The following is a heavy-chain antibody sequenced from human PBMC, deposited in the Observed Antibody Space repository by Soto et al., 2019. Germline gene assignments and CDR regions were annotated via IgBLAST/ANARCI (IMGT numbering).Heavy chain of an antibody. J-gene: IGHJ6*02. V-gene: IGHV4-30-4*01. CDR1: GGSISSGDYY. CDR3: ARGTCSGGSCYFYDPSLSYYYYGMDV. CDR2: IYYSGST. Sequence: KASETLSLTCAVSGGSISSGDYYWSWIRQPPGKGLEWIGYIYYSGSTYYNPSLKSRVTISVDTSKNQFSLKLSSVTAADTAVYYCARGTCSGGSCYFYDPSLSYYYYGMDVWGQGTTVTVSS. D-gene: IGHD2-15*01.